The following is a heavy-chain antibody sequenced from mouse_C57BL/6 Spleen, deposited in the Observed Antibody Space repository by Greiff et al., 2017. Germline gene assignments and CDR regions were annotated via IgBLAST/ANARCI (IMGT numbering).Heavy chain of an antibody. CDR1: GYTFTSYW. CDR2: IDPSDSYT. J-gene: IGHJ2*01. CDR3: ARSAQYYFDY. Sequence: VQLQQPGAELVMPGASVKVSCKASGYTFTSYWMHWVKQRPGQGLEWIGEIDPSDSYTNYNQKFKGKSTLTVDKSSSTAYMQLSSLTSEDSAVYYCARSAQYYFDYWGQGTTLTVSS. D-gene: IGHD3-2*02. V-gene: IGHV1-69*01.